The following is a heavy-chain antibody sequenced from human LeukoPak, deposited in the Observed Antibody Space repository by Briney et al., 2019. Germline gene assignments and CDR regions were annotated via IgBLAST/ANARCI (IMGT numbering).Heavy chain of an antibody. D-gene: IGHD3-16*01. CDR3: ASSYDYVPQGAFDI. CDR2: IYDSGST. J-gene: IGHJ3*02. V-gene: IGHV4-59*02. CDR1: GGSVDNYY. Sequence: SETLSLTCTVSGGSVDNYYWSWIRQPPGKGLEWIGYIYDSGSTNYNPSLKSRVTISVDTSKNQFSLKLSSVTAADTAVYYCASSYDYVPQGAFDIWGQGTMVTVSS.